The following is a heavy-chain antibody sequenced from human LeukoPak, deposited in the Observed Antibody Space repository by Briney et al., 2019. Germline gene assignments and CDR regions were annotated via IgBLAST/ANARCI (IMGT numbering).Heavy chain of an antibody. D-gene: IGHD6-6*01. Sequence: PSETLSLTCTVSGGSISSGSYYWSWIRQPAGKGLEWIGRIYTSGSTNYNPSLKSRVTISVDTSKNQFSLKLSSVTAADTAVYYCARDGRIAARPLYYYMDVWGKGTTVTVSS. J-gene: IGHJ6*03. V-gene: IGHV4-61*02. CDR2: IYTSGST. CDR1: GGSISSGSYY. CDR3: ARDGRIAARPLYYYMDV.